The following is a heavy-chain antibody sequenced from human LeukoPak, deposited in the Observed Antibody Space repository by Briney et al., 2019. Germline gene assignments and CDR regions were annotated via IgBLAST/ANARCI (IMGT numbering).Heavy chain of an antibody. CDR2: ISGSGGST. V-gene: IGHV3-23*01. D-gene: IGHD3-22*01. CDR3: AKDPYYYDSSGYYYPTFFDY. CDR1: GFTFSSYS. J-gene: IGHJ4*02. Sequence: GGSLRLSCAASGFTFSSYSMSWVRQAPGKGLEWVSGISGSGGSTDYADSVKGRFTISRDNSKNTLYLQMNSLRAEDTAVYYCAKDPYYYDSSGYYYPTFFDYWGQGTLVTVSS.